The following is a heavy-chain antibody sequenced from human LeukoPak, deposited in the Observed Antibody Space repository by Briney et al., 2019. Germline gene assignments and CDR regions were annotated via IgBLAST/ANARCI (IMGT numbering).Heavy chain of an antibody. CDR3: ARDSYGLGPDY. V-gene: IGHV1-18*01. Sequence: ASVKVSCKASGYTFINYGISWVRQAPGQGLECMGWISAYNGNTNYAQRLQGRVTMTTDTSTSTTYMELRSLRSDDTALYYCARDSYGLGPDYWGQGTLVTVSS. J-gene: IGHJ4*02. D-gene: IGHD5-18*01. CDR1: GYTFINYG. CDR2: ISAYNGNT.